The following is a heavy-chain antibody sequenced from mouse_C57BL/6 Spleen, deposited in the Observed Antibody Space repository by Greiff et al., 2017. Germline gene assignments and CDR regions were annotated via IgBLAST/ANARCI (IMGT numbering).Heavy chain of an antibody. CDR1: GYTFTSYW. D-gene: IGHD3-2*02. CDR2: IDPSDSYT. Sequence: VQLQQPGAELVMPGASVKLSCKASGYTFTSYWMHWVKQRPGQGLEWIGEIDPSDSYTNYNQKFKGKSTLTVDKSSSTAYMQLSSLTSEDSAVYYCARGKTAQATDCWAQGTTLTVSS. V-gene: IGHV1-69*01. CDR3: ARGKTAQATDC. J-gene: IGHJ2*01.